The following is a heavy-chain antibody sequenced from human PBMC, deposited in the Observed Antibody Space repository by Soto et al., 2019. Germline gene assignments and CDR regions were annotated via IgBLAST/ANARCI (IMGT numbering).Heavy chain of an antibody. CDR2: IYYNGNA. CDR1: GGSISSGTYY. V-gene: IGHV4-31*03. CDR3: ARGELWWDF. Sequence: QVQLQESGPGLVKPSQTLSLTCTVSGGSISSGTYYWSWIRQHPGKGLEWIGFIYYNGNAFYNPSLKSSVAISLDTSKNQFSLKLSSLTAADTAVYFCARGELWWDFWGQGTLVTVSS. J-gene: IGHJ4*02. D-gene: IGHD3-10*01.